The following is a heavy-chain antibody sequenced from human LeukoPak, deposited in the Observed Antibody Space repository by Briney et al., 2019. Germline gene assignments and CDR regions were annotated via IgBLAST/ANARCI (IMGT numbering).Heavy chain of an antibody. D-gene: IGHD6-25*01. CDR3: ARYSSGWPGYFDY. CDR1: GLTFSSYS. CDR2: ISSSSIYI. V-gene: IGHV3-21*01. J-gene: IGHJ4*02. Sequence: GGSLRLSCAASGLTFSSYSMNWVRQAPGKGLEWVSSISSSSIYIYYADSVKGGFTISRDNAKNSLYLQMNSLRAEDTAVYYCARYSSGWPGYFDYGGQGTLVSVFS.